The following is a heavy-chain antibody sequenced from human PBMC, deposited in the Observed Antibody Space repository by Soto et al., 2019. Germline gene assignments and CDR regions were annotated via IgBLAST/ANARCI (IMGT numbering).Heavy chain of an antibody. CDR3: VKRPFGESGFDY. J-gene: IGHJ4*02. V-gene: IGHV3-23*01. D-gene: IGHD3-10*01. CDR1: GFTFSTYA. Sequence: GGSLRLSCAASGFTFSTYAMTWVRQAPGKGLAWVAAISGSGDNTYYVDSVKGRFAISRDNSKNTLYLQMNSLRAEDTAVYYCVKRPFGESGFDYWGQGTLVTVSS. CDR2: ISGSGDNT.